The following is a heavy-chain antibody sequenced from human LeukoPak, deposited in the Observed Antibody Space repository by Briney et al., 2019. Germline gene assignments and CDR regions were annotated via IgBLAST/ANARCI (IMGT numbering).Heavy chain of an antibody. CDR3: AKAIYYYDSSGFRDYYYYMDV. CDR2: ISGSGGST. CDR1: GFTFSSYG. J-gene: IGHJ6*03. D-gene: IGHD3-22*01. Sequence: PGGTLRLSCAASGFTFSSYGMSWVRQAPGKGLEWVSAISGSGGSTYYADSVKGRFTISRDNSKNTLYLQMNSLRAEDTAVYYCAKAIYYYDSSGFRDYYYYMDVWGKGTTVTISS. V-gene: IGHV3-23*01.